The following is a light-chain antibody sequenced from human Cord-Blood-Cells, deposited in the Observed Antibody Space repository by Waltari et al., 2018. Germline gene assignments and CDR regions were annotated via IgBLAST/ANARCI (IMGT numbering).Light chain of an antibody. V-gene: IGKV3-15*01. CDR3: QQYNNWPLT. CDR2: GAS. CDR1: QSVSSN. J-gene: IGKJ4*01. Sequence: EIVMTPSPATLSVSPGERATLSCRASQSVSSNLAWYQQKPGQAPRLLIDGASTRATGIPARFSGSGSGTEFTLTISSLQSEDFAVYYCQQYNNWPLTFGGGTKVE.